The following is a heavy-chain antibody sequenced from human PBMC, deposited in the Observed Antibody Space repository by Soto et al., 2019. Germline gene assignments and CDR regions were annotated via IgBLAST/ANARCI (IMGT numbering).Heavy chain of an antibody. CDR1: GYTFTSYG. J-gene: IGHJ6*02. CDR2: ISAYNGNT. Sequence: QVQLVQSGAEVKKPGASVKVSCKASGYTFTSYGISWVRQAPGQGLEWRGWISAYNGNTNYAQKLQGRVTMTTDTSTSTAYMELRSLISDDTAVYYCARDVLRFLAWLLYPYYYGMDVWGQGTTVTVSS. CDR3: ARDVLRFLAWLLYPYYYGMDV. D-gene: IGHD3-3*01. V-gene: IGHV1-18*01.